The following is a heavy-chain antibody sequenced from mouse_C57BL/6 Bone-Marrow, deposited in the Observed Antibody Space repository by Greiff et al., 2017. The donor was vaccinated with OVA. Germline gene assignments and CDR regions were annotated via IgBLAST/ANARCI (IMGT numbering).Heavy chain of an antibody. CDR3: TRGGSDQAWFAY. D-gene: IGHD3-2*02. V-gene: IGHV14-4*01. CDR1: GFNIKDDY. J-gene: IGHJ3*01. CDR2: IDPENGDT. Sequence: EVQLQQSGAELVRPGASVKLSCTASGFNIKDDYMHWVKQRPEQGLEWIGWIDPENGDTEYASKFQGKATITADTSSNTAYLQLSSLTSEDTAVYYCTRGGSDQAWFAYWGQGTLVTVSA.